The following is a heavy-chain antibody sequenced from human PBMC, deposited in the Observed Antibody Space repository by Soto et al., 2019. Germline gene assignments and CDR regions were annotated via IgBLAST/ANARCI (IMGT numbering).Heavy chain of an antibody. CDR3: ARLHYYGSGSPH. D-gene: IGHD3-10*01. V-gene: IGHV5-10-1*01. Sequence: XESLKLSCKCSGYSFTSYWTSLVLQMPGKGLEWMGRIDPSDSYTNYSPSFQGHVTISADKSISTAYLQWSSLKASDTAMYYCARLHYYGSGSPHWGQGTLVTVSS. J-gene: IGHJ4*02. CDR2: IDPSDSYT. CDR1: GYSFTSYW.